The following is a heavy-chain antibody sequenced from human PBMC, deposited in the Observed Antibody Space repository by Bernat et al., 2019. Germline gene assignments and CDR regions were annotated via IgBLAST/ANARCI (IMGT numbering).Heavy chain of an antibody. CDR1: GGTFSSYA. Sequence: QVQLVQSGAEVKKPGSSVKVSCKASGGTFSSYAISWVRQAPGQGLEWMGGIIPIFGTANYAQKFQGRVTITADESTSTAYMELSSLRSEDTVVYYCARGGDDYGDSTGGWYFDLWGRGTLVTVSS. D-gene: IGHD4-17*01. CDR2: IIPIFGTA. J-gene: IGHJ2*01. V-gene: IGHV1-69*01. CDR3: ARGGDDYGDSTGGWYFDL.